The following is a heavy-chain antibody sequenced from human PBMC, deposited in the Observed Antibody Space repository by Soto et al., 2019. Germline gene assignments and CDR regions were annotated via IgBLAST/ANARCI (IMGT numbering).Heavy chain of an antibody. CDR2: INPNSRGT. J-gene: IGHJ5*02. Sequence: QVQLVQSGAEVKRPGASVKVSCKASGYTFTDYFIHWVRQAPGQGFEWMGWINPNSRGTNYAQKFQGRVTMTRDTSHSTAYMELRGLLSDDTAVYYCASVTLKAGNWFDPWGQGTLVTVSS. V-gene: IGHV1-2*02. CDR3: ASVTLKAGNWFDP. CDR1: GYTFTDYF. D-gene: IGHD3-16*02.